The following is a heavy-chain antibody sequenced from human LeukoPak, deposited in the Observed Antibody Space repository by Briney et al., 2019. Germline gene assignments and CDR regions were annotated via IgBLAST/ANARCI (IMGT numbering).Heavy chain of an antibody. CDR1: GGSISSYY. J-gene: IGHJ5*02. D-gene: IGHD3-22*01. V-gene: IGHV4-59*01. CDR3: ARAGYYYDSSGYFWFDP. Sequence: PSETLSLTCTVSGGSISSYYWSWIRQPPGKGLEWIGYIYDSGTTNYNPSLKSRVTISLDTSKNQFSLKLSSVTAADTAVYYCARAGYYYDSSGYFWFDPWGQGTLVTVSS. CDR2: IYDSGTT.